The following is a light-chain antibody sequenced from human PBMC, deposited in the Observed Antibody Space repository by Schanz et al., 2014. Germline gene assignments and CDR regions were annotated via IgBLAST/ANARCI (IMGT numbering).Light chain of an antibody. Sequence: DIQMTQSPSTLSASVGDRVTITCRASQSISNWLAWYQQKPGKAPKVLIYKASSLESGVPSRFSGSGSGTEFTLTISSLQTDDFAVYYCQQYNNWPRYTFGQGTKLEIK. V-gene: IGKV1-5*03. CDR1: QSISNW. CDR2: KAS. J-gene: IGKJ2*01. CDR3: QQYNNWPRYT.